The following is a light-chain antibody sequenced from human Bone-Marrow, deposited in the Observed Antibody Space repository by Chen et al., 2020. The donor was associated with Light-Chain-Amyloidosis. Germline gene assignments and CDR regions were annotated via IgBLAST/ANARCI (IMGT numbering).Light chain of an antibody. CDR3: QVWDRSSDRLV. V-gene: IGLV3-21*02. Sequence: SYVLPQPSSVSVAPGQTATIACGGNNLGSTSVHWYQQTPGQAPLLVVYDDSDRPSGIPERLSGSNSGNTATLTISRCEAGDEADYYCQVWDRSSDRLVFGGGTKLNVL. CDR2: DDS. J-gene: IGLJ3*02. CDR1: NLGSTS.